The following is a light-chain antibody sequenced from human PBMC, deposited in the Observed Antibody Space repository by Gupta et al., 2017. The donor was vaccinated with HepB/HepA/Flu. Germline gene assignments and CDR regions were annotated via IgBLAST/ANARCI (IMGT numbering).Light chain of an antibody. J-gene: IGLJ3*02. CDR2: ENN. CDR3: ATWDKRNRVWV. Sequence: QSVLTQPPSVSAAPLQKVTISCSGSSSNIGNNYGSWYQQLPGKAPKRLIYENNERPSGTPDRFSGSSAGNSATLAILGVQTGDEDDYYCATWDKRNRVWVFGGGTKLTVL. CDR1: SSNIGNNY. V-gene: IGLV1-51*02.